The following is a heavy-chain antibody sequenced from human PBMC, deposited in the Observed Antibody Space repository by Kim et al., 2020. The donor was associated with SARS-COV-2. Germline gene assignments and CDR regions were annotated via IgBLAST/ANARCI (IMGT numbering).Heavy chain of an antibody. CDR2: IKSKTDGGTT. V-gene: IGHV3-15*01. CDR1: GFTFSNAW. CDR3: TTEPLIAVAGTDAFDI. J-gene: IGHJ3*02. Sequence: GGSLRLSCAASGFTFSNAWMSWVRQAPGKGLEWVGRIKSKTDGGTTDYAAPVKGRFTISRDDSKNTLYLQMNSLKTEDTAVYYCTTEPLIAVAGTDAFDIWGQGTMVTVSS. D-gene: IGHD6-19*01.